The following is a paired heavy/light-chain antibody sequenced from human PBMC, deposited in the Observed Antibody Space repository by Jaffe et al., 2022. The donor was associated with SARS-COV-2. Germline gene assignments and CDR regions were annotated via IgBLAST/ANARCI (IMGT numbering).Light chain of an antibody. V-gene: IGLV2-11*01. J-gene: IGLJ3*02. CDR3: SSYAGAEKWV. CDR2: DVT. Sequence: QSALTQPRSVSGSPGQSVAISCTGTSGDVGGYNYVSWYQQHPGKAPKLMIHDVTKRPSGVPDRFSGSKSGNTASLTISGLQAEDEADYYCSSYAGAEKWVFGGGTKLTVL. CDR1: SGDVGGYNY.
Heavy chain of an antibody. V-gene: IGHV3-74*03. CDR1: GTTFSGYW. Sequence: EVQLIESGGGLVQPGGSLRLSCAASGTTFSGYWMNWVRQAPGKGLVWVSRIKTDGTITTYADSVKGRFIISRDNAKNTLYLQMNSLRVEDTAVYYCAKSDWFDPWGQGTLVTVSS. CDR2: IKTDGTIT. CDR3: AKSDWFDP. J-gene: IGHJ5*02.